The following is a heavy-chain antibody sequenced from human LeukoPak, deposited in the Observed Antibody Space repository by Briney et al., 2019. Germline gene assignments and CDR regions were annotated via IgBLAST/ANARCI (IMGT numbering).Heavy chain of an antibody. D-gene: IGHD2-21*01. CDR3: ALSAYCGGDCYFPFDY. CDR1: GFTFSSYA. J-gene: IGHJ4*02. V-gene: IGHV3-23*01. Sequence: GGSLRLSCAASGFTFSSYAMSWVRQAPGKGLEWVSAISGSGGSTYYADSVKGRFTISRDNSKNTLYLQMNSLRAEDTAVYYCALSAYCGGDCYFPFDYWGQGTLVTVSS. CDR2: ISGSGGST.